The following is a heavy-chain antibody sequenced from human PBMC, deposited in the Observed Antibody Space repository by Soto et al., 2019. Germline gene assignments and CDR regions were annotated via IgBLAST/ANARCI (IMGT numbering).Heavy chain of an antibody. CDR2: IYWDDDK. CDR1: GLSLSTSGVA. V-gene: IGHV2-5*02. CDR3: AHRLARGATGLYSHH. D-gene: IGHD3-9*01. J-gene: IGHJ1*01. Sequence: QITLKESGPTLVKPTQTLTLTCTFSGLSLSTSGVAVGWIRQPPGKALEWLALIYWDDDKRYSPSLKSRLTITKDTSKNQVVLRMTNMDPVDTATYYCAHRLARGATGLYSHHWGQGTPVTVSS.